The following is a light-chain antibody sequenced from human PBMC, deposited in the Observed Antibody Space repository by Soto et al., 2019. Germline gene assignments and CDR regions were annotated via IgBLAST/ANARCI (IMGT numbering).Light chain of an antibody. J-gene: IGLJ3*02. Sequence: QSALTQPRSVYGSPGQSVAISCTGTSSDVGGYNFVSWYQQHPGKAPKLIIYDVTKRPSGVPDRFSGSNSGNTASLTLSGLQAEDEADYYCCSYAGSYTLWVFGGGTKVTVL. CDR1: SSDVGGYNF. V-gene: IGLV2-11*01. CDR3: CSYAGSYTLWV. CDR2: DVT.